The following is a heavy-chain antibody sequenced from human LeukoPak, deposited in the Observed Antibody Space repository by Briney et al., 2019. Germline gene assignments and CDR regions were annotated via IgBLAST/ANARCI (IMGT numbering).Heavy chain of an antibody. CDR1: GFTFSGSA. CDR2: IRSKANSYAT. D-gene: IGHD5-24*01. Sequence: GGSLRLSCAASGFTFSGSAMHWVRQASGKGLEWVGRIRSKANSYATAYAASVKGRFTISRDDSKNTAYLQMNSLKTEDTAVYYCTTAEMVTILWGQGTLVTVSS. J-gene: IGHJ4*02. CDR3: TTAEMVTIL. V-gene: IGHV3-73*01.